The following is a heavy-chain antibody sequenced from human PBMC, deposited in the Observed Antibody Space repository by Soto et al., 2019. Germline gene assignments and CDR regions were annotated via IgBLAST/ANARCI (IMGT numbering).Heavy chain of an antibody. J-gene: IGHJ4*02. V-gene: IGHV4-4*02. CDR1: GVSISSNNW. CDR2: MYHTGST. CDR3: ARSSRYAYDSSEGNFDY. Sequence: QVQLQESGPGLVKPSGTLSLTCAVSGVSISSNNWWSWVRQPPGKGLDWIGEMYHTGSTNYNPSLKRGVTRSVDKSKNQFARKLSSGTAADTAVYYGARSSRYAYDSSEGNFDYWGQGTLVTVSS. D-gene: IGHD3-22*01.